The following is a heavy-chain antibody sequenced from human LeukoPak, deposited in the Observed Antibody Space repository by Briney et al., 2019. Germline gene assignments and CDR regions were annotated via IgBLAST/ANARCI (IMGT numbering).Heavy chain of an antibody. CDR2: MNPNSGNT. CDR1: GYTFTSHD. V-gene: IGHV1-8*01. J-gene: IGHJ4*02. CDR3: ARGPYSSGWYSDY. D-gene: IGHD6-19*01. Sequence: ASVKVSCKASGYTFTSHDINWVRRATGQGLEWMGWMNPNSGNTGYAQKFQGRVTMTRNTSISTAYMELSSLRSEDTAVYYCARGPYSSGWYSDYWGQGTLVTVSS.